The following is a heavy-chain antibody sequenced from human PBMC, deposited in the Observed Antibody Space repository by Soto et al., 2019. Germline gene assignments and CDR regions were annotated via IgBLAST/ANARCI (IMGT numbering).Heavy chain of an antibody. CDR1: GYTFTSYG. CDR2: ISAYNGNT. D-gene: IGHD2-8*01. Sequence: ASVKVSCKASGYTFTSYGISWVRQAPGQGLEWMGWISAYNGNTNHAQKLQGRVTMTTDTSTSTAYMELRSLRSDDTAVYYCARDNFVYCTNGVCYSYFDYWGQGTLVTVSS. J-gene: IGHJ4*02. V-gene: IGHV1-18*04. CDR3: ARDNFVYCTNGVCYSYFDY.